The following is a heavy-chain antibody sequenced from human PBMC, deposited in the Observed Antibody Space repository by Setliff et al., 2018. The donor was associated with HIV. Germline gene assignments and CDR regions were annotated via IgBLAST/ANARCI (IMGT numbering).Heavy chain of an antibody. D-gene: IGHD6-19*01. Sequence: PSETLSLTCTVSGGSISSSSHYWGWIRQPPGKGLEWVGSIYYSGSTYYNPPLKSRVTISLDTSKNQLSLKLSSVTAADTAVYYCASYYRVSGWYQEASWFFDLWGRGTLVTVSS. V-gene: IGHV4-39*01. CDR1: GGSISSSSHY. J-gene: IGHJ2*01. CDR3: ASYYRVSGWYQEASWFFDL. CDR2: IYYSGST.